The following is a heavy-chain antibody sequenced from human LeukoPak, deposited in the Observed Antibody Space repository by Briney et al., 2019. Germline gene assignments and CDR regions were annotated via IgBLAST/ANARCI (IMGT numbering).Heavy chain of an antibody. CDR3: ANPGIAAAGSAFDI. CDR1: GGSISSSSYY. J-gene: IGHJ3*02. CDR2: IYYSGST. V-gene: IGHV4-39*01. Sequence: SETLSLTCTVSGGSISSSSYYWGWIRRPPGKGLEWIGSIYYSGSTYYNPSLKSRVTISVDTSKNQFSLKLSSVTAADTAVYYCANPGIAAAGSAFDIWGQGTMVTVSS. D-gene: IGHD6-13*01.